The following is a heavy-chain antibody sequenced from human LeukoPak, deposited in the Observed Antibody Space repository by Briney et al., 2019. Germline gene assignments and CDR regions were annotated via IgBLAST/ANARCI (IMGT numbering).Heavy chain of an antibody. CDR1: GYSIYSGYY. CDR2: IHHSGST. D-gene: IGHD5-12*01. J-gene: IGHJ3*02. CDR3: ARDPYSDYDRGAFDI. Sequence: SETLSLTCTVSGYSIYSGYYWGWIRQPPGKGLEWIGSIHHSGSTYYNPSLGSRVTISVDTSKNQFSLRLNSVTAADTAVYYCARDPYSDYDRGAFDIWGQGTMVTVSS. V-gene: IGHV4-38-2*02.